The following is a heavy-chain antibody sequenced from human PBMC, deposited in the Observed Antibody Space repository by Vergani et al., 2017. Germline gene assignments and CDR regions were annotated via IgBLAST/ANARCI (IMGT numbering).Heavy chain of an antibody. Sequence: QVQLQQWGAGLLKPSETLSLTCAVYGGSFSGYYWSWIRQPPGKGLEWIGEINHSGSTNYNPSLKSRVTISVDTSKNQFSLKLSSVTAADTAVYYCARGRGGVAARPGYYYYGMDVWGKGTTVTVSS. D-gene: IGHD6-6*01. CDR3: ARGRGGVAARPGYYYYGMDV. V-gene: IGHV4-34*01. J-gene: IGHJ6*04. CDR1: GGSFSGYY. CDR2: INHSGST.